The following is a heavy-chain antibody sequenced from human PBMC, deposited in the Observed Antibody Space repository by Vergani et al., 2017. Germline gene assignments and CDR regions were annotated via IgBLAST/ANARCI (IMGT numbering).Heavy chain of an antibody. V-gene: IGHV1-2*02. Sequence: QVQLVQSGAEVKKTGASVKVSCKASGYTFTDYFMHWVRQAPGQGLEWMGWINPNSGGTNYAQKFQCRVTMTRDTTISTAYMELSNLRSDDTAVYYCARVGTSSNRDYFDYWGQGTLVTVAS. CDR1: GYTFTDYF. CDR3: ARVGTSSNRDYFDY. D-gene: IGHD2-2*01. J-gene: IGHJ4*02. CDR2: INPNSGGT.